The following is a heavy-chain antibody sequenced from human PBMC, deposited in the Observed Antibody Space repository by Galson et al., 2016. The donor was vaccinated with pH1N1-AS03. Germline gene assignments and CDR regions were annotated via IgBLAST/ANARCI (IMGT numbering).Heavy chain of an antibody. CDR1: GFTFTNYL. CDR2: IKHDGGEK. D-gene: IGHD3-22*01. Sequence: SLRLSCAASGFTFTNYLMTWVRQAPGKGLEWVANIKHDGGEKYYVDSVKGRFTISRDNAKNSLYLQMNSLRLEDTAVYFCARRSRDDGSGYYSDYEYFDLWGQGTLVTVSS. V-gene: IGHV3-7*03. CDR3: ARRSRDDGSGYYSDYEYFDL. J-gene: IGHJ4*02.